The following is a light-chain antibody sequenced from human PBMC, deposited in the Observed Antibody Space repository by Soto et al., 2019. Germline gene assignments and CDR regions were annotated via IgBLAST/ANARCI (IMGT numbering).Light chain of an antibody. Sequence: QSVLTQPPSVSGAPGQRVTISCSGSSSNIGADYHVNWYQQYPGKAPKLLIYGDANRPSGVPDRFSGSRSGTAASLAITWLQAEDEAVYYCQSYDNSLSGFYVFGTGTKVTVL. CDR2: GDA. V-gene: IGLV1-40*01. CDR1: SSNIGADYH. CDR3: QSYDNSLSGFYV. J-gene: IGLJ1*01.